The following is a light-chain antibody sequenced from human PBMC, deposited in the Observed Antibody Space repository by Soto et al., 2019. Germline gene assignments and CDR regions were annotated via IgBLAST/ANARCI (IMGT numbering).Light chain of an antibody. V-gene: IGKV3-11*01. J-gene: IGKJ5*01. CDR2: DAY. CDR1: QSFRGL. Sequence: EVVLTQSPVTLSLSPGERATLSCRASQSFRGLLAWYQQKPGQAPRLLIYDAYNRATGIPPRFSGSGSGTEFTLTISSLEPEDSAVYYCQQRHMWPITFGQGTRLEMK. CDR3: QQRHMWPIT.